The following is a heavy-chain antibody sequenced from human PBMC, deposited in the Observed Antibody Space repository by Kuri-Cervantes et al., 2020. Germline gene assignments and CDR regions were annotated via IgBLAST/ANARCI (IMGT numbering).Heavy chain of an antibody. CDR2: IIPIFGTA. CDR3: AAWGGALDAFDI. CDR1: GGTFSSYA. Sequence: SVKVSCKASGGTFSSYAISWVRQAPGQGLEWMGGIIPIFGTANYAQKFQGRVTITRDMSTSTAYMELSSLRSEDTAVYYCAAWGGALDAFDIWGQGQWSPSPQ. J-gene: IGHJ3*02. D-gene: IGHD3-16*01. V-gene: IGHV1-69*05.